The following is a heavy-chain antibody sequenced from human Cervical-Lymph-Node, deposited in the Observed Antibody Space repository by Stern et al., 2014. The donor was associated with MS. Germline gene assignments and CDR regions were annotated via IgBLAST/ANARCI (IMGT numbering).Heavy chain of an antibody. Sequence: QLVESGAEVKKPGTSVKVSCKASGFTFTSSAVQWVRQARGKRLEGIGWISGGRGNTKYAQKIQERVTITRDMSTSTAYMELSSLRSEDTAVYYCAAAPLPFDYWGQGTLVTVSS. V-gene: IGHV1-58*01. CDR3: AAAPLPFDY. J-gene: IGHJ4*02. CDR2: ISGGRGNT. CDR1: GFTFTSSA.